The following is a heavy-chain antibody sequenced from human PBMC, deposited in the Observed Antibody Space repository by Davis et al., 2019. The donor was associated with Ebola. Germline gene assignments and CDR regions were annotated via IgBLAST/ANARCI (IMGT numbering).Heavy chain of an antibody. CDR1: GCPFRPHY. J-gene: IGHJ6*02. CDR3: ARRMDV. V-gene: IGHV4-59*08. Sequence: SETLSLTCPASGCPFRPHYWSWVRPRPAQPLARVGYNHYSGTTHYNPSLRGRVTISVDTSKKHFSLKLSSVTAADTAVYYCARRMDVWGQGTTVTVSS. CDR2: NHYSGTT.